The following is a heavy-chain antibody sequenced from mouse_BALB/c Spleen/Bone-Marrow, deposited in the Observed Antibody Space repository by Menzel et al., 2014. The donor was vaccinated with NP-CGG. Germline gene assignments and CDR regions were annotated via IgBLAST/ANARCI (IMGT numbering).Heavy chain of an antibody. CDR3: SRQTATFFDY. J-gene: IGHJ2*01. Sequence: VQLQQSGAELVRPGTSVKVSCKASGYAFTNYLIEWVKQRPGQGLEWIGVINPGSGGTNYNEKFKDKATLTADESSSTAYMQLSSLTFDDSAVYFCSRQTATFFDYWGQGTTLTVSS. D-gene: IGHD1-2*01. V-gene: IGHV1-54*03. CDR2: INPGSGGT. CDR1: GYAFTNYL.